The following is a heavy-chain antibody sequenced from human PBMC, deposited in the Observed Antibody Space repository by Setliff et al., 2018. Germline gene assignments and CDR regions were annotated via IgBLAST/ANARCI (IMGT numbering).Heavy chain of an antibody. D-gene: IGHD4-17*01. V-gene: IGHV3-23*01. Sequence: GGSLRLSCAASGFTFSDYAMSWVRQAPGKGLEWVSTISGSAGSIHLADSVKGRFTISRDNARNSLYLQMDSLRADDTAVYYCARWLRWSFDYWGQGTLVTVSS. CDR1: GFTFSDYA. CDR3: ARWLRWSFDY. CDR2: ISGSAGSI. J-gene: IGHJ4*02.